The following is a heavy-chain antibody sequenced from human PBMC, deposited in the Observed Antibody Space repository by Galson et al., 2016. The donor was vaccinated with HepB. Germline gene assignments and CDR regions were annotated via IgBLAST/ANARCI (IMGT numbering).Heavy chain of an antibody. CDR2: INPSGGST. V-gene: IGHV1-46*01. J-gene: IGHJ5*02. CDR3: ARDVLLGYCDITSCPNPNWPDP. D-gene: IGHD2-2*01. CDR1: GYTFTSYY. Sequence: SVKVSCKASGYTFTSYYMHWVRQAPGQGLEWMGIINPSGGSTSYAQKFQGRVTMTRDTSTSTVYMELSSLRSEDTAVYYCARDVLLGYCDITSCPNPNWPDPWAQGTLVTVSS.